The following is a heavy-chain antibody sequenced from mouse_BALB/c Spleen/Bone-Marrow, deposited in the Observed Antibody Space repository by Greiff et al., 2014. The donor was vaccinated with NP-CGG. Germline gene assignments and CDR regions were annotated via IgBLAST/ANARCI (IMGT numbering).Heavy chain of an antibody. J-gene: IGHJ3*01. CDR2: ILPGSGST. CDR1: GYTFSSYW. D-gene: IGHD4-1*01. V-gene: IGHV1-9*01. Sequence: QVQLQQPGAELMKPGASVKISCKATGYTFSSYWIEWVKQRPGHGLVWIGEILPGSGSTNYNEKFKGKATFTADTSSNTAYMQLSSLTSEDSAVYYCARWVPYWEFAYWGQGTLVTVSA. CDR3: ARWVPYWEFAY.